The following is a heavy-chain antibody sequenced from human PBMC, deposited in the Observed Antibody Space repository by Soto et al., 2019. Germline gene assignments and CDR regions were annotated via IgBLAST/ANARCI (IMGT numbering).Heavy chain of an antibody. CDR3: ARAPRIVTAASGTRDFDY. CDR1: GYTFTNYG. J-gene: IGHJ4*02. V-gene: IGHV1-3*01. D-gene: IGHD3-16*02. Sequence: ASVKVSCKASGYTFTNYGMHWVRQAPGQRLEWMGWINAGSVNTKYSQKFQGRITITTDTSTSTAHMELRSLTYEDTAVYYCARAPRIVTAASGTRDFDYWGQGTQVTVSS. CDR2: INAGSVNT.